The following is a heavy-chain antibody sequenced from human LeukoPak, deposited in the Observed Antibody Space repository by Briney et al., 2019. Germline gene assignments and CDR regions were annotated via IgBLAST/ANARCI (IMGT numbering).Heavy chain of an antibody. CDR1: GFTFSNAW. CDR2: IKRKSDGGTP. D-gene: IGHD3-10*01. V-gene: IGHV3-15*01. CDR3: ATDLGGYYSGSGSYWGSLDY. J-gene: IGHJ4*02. Sequence: PGGSLRLSCAASGFTFSNAWMSWVRQAPGRGLEWVRRIKRKSDGGTPDNAAPVKGRFTISRDDSKNTLYLQMNSLKIEDTAMYYCATDLGGYYSGSGSYWGSLDYWGQGTVVTVSS.